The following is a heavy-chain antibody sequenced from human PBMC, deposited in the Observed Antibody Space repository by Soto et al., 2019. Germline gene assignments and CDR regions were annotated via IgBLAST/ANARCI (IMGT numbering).Heavy chain of an antibody. CDR3: ARSRYSGYDVTFDY. CDR2: INPNSGGT. Sequence: ASVKVSCKASGYTFTGYYMHWVRQAPGQGLEWMGWINPNSGGTNYAQKFQGWVTMTRDTSISTAYMELSRLRSDDTAVYYCARSRYSGYDVTFDYWGQGSLVTVS. V-gene: IGHV1-2*04. D-gene: IGHD5-12*01. CDR1: GYTFTGYY. J-gene: IGHJ4*02.